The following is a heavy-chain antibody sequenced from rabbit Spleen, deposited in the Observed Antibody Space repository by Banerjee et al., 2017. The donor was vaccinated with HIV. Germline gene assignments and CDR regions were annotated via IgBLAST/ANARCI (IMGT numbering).Heavy chain of an antibody. Sequence: ELVESGGGLVQPGESLKLSCKVSGIDFSSYGISWVRQAPGKGPEWIACIVNGNGNTYYASWVNGRFTISRSTSLATVTLQVTSLTVADTAIYFCARDADGSSSAYNLWGPGTLVT. CDR2: IVNGNGNT. V-gene: IGHV1S47*01. D-gene: IGHD1-1*01. J-gene: IGHJ4*01. CDR3: ARDADGSSSAYNL. CDR1: GIDFSSYG.